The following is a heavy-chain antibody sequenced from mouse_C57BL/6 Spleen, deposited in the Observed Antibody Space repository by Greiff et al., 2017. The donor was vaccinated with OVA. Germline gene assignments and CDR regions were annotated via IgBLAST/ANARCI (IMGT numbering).Heavy chain of an antibody. CDR1: GYTFTNYW. J-gene: IGHJ4*01. CDR2: IYPGGGYT. V-gene: IGHV1-63*01. D-gene: IGHD3-2*02. CDR3: ARNGQATAMDY. Sequence: VQLQQSGAELVRPGTSVKMSCKASGYTFTNYWIGWAKQRPGHGLEWIGDIYPGGGYTNYNEKFKGKATLTAGKSSSTAYMQFSSLTSEDSAIYYCARNGQATAMDYWGQGTSVTVSS.